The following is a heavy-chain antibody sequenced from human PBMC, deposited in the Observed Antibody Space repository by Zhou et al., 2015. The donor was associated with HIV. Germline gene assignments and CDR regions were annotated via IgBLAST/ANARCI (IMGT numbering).Heavy chain of an antibody. CDR3: ARDVATSSYYFDY. V-gene: IGHV1-46*01. CDR2: INPDGGRT. Sequence: QVHLVQSGAEVKKPGASVKVFCKASGYTFTSYYMHWVRQAPGQGLEWVGLINPDGGRTNYAQKLQGRVTITRDTSTSTVYVELSSLTSDDTGVYYCARDVATSSYYFDYWGQGTLVTVSS. CDR1: GYTFTSYY. D-gene: IGHD2-21*01. J-gene: IGHJ4*02.